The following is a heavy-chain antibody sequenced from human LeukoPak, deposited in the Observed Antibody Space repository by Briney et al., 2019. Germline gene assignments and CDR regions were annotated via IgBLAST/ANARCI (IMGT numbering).Heavy chain of an antibody. CDR2: MYYSGST. CDR3: ARPYYYDSRIDP. CDR1: GGSISSGDYY. D-gene: IGHD3-22*01. V-gene: IGHV4-30-4*01. Sequence: PSETLSLTCTVSGGSISSGDYYWSWIRQPPGKGLEWIACMYYSGSTYYNPSLKSRVTMSADTSKNQLSLKLSSVTAADTAVYYCARPYYYDSRIDPWGQGILVTVSS. J-gene: IGHJ5*02.